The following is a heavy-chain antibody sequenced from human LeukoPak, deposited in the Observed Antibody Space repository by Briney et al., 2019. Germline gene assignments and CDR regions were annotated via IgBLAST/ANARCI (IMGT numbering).Heavy chain of an antibody. V-gene: IGHV3-21*01. CDR1: GFTFSSYA. CDR3: AREQYNWNPDAFDI. Sequence: GGSLRLSCAASGFTFSSYAMNWVRQAPGKGLEWVSSISSSSSYIYYADSVKGRFTISRDNAKNSLYLQMNSLRAEDTAVYYCAREQYNWNPDAFDIWGQGTMVTVSS. D-gene: IGHD1-20*01. CDR2: ISSSSSYI. J-gene: IGHJ3*02.